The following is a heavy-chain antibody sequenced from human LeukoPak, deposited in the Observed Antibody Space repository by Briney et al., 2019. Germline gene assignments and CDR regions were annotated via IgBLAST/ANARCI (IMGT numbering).Heavy chain of an antibody. D-gene: IGHD6-13*01. Sequence: PSGTLSLTCAVSGVSISSSNWWSWVRQPPGKGLEWIGEIYHSGSTNYNPSLKSRVTISVDKSKNQFSLKLSSVTAADTAVYYCARERSSSWAEYFQHWGQGTLVTVSS. CDR1: GVSISSSNW. J-gene: IGHJ1*01. V-gene: IGHV4-4*02. CDR3: ARERSSSWAEYFQH. CDR2: IYHSGST.